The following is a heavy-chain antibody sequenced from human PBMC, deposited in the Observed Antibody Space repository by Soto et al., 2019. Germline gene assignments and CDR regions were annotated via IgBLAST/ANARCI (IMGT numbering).Heavy chain of an antibody. J-gene: IGHJ5*02. CDR2: INHSGST. V-gene: IGHV4-34*01. Sequence: PSETLSLTCAVYGGSFSGYYWSWIRQPPGKGLEWIGEINHSGSTNYNPSLKSRVTISVDTSKNQFSLKLSSVTAADTAVYYCARVVGTITAAVKNWFDPWGHGTLVTVSS. CDR1: GGSFSGYY. D-gene: IGHD6-13*01. CDR3: ARVVGTITAAVKNWFDP.